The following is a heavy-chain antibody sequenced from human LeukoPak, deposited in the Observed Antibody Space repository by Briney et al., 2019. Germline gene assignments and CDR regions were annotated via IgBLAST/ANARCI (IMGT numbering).Heavy chain of an antibody. CDR1: GYTFTSCY. CDR2: INPSGGST. V-gene: IGHV1-46*01. D-gene: IGHD2-15*01. Sequence: ASVKVSCKASGYTFTSCYMHWVRQAPGQGLEWMGIINPSGGSTSYAQKFQGRVTMTRDTSTSTVYMELSSLRSEDTAVYYCARPYFPVVVVAATPNHYNWFDPWGQGTLVTVSS. J-gene: IGHJ5*02. CDR3: ARPYFPVVVVAATPNHYNWFDP.